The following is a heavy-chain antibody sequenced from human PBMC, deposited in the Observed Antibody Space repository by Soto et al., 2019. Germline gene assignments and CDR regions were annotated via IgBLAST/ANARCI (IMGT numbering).Heavy chain of an antibody. Sequence: SETLSLTCAVYGGSFSGYYWSWIRQPPGKGLEWIGEINHSGSTNYNPSLKSRVTISVDTSKNQFSLKLSSVTAADTAVYYCARDPSMVRPENHFDYWGQGTLVTVSS. D-gene: IGHD3-10*01. J-gene: IGHJ4*02. CDR3: ARDPSMVRPENHFDY. V-gene: IGHV4-34*01. CDR1: GGSFSGYY. CDR2: INHSGST.